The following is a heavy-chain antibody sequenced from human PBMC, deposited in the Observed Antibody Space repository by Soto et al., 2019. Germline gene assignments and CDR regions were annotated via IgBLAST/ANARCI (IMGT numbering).Heavy chain of an antibody. CDR1: GGSFKSGSYY. Sequence: SETLSLTCTVSGGSFKSGSYYWSWVRQPPGKGLEWIGYVYHTGRTSYNPSLKSRVFISMDTSKNQFSLILDSVTSADTAVYFCARDFEYFDSWGEGTMVTVSS. V-gene: IGHV4-61*01. CDR3: ARDFEYFDS. J-gene: IGHJ4*02. D-gene: IGHD3-9*01. CDR2: VYHTGRT.